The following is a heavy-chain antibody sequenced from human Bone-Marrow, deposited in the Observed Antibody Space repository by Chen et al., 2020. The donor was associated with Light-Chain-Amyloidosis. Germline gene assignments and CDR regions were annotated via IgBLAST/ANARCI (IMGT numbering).Heavy chain of an antibody. J-gene: IGHJ3*01. CDR2: IKEDGSEK. CDR3: ATVGPHQTAFTTFNV. V-gene: IGHV3-7*03. D-gene: IGHD3-10*01. Sequence: EAQLVESGGGLVQPGGSLRLSFVVSGVPFKKLGLRWVRQAPGKGLEWVANIKEDGSEKDCVPAVPRRFTHPRDNAENTVRVQMDILRVEGTFIYYGATVGPHQTAFTTFNVWGRVKLVTVSS. CDR1: GVPFKKLG.